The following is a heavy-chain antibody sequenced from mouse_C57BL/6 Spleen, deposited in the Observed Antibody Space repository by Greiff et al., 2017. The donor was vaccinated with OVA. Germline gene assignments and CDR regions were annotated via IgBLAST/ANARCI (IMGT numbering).Heavy chain of an antibody. Sequence: VQLQQSGAELVRPGASVTLSCKASGYTFTDYEMHWVKQTPVHGLEWIGAIDPETGGTAYNQKFKGKAILTADKSSSTAYMELRSLTSEDSAVYYCTRSNYGSSYWFAYWGQGTLVTVSA. V-gene: IGHV1-15*01. CDR3: TRSNYGSSYWFAY. CDR1: GYTFTDYE. CDR2: IDPETGGT. D-gene: IGHD1-1*01. J-gene: IGHJ3*01.